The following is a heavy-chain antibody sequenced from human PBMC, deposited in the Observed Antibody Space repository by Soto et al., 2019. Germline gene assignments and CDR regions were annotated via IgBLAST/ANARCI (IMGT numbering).Heavy chain of an antibody. Sequence: SETLSLTCTVSGGSISSYYWSWIRQPPGKGLEWIGYIYYSGSTNYNPSLKSRVTISVDTSKNQFSLKLSSVTAADTAVYYCARAEKGYGEDFDYWGQGTLVTVSS. V-gene: IGHV4-59*01. CDR2: IYYSGST. CDR3: ARAEKGYGEDFDY. J-gene: IGHJ4*02. CDR1: GGSISSYY. D-gene: IGHD4-17*01.